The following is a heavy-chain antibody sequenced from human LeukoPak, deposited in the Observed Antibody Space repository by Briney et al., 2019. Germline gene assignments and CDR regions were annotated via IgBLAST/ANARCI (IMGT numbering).Heavy chain of an antibody. CDR2: ISSSSSYI. CDR1: GFTFDDYG. V-gene: IGHV3-21*01. CDR3: ARGPTLGYYGMDV. J-gene: IGHJ6*02. Sequence: GGSLRLSCAASGFTFDDYGMNWVRQAPGKGLEWVSSISSSSSYIYYADSVKGRFTISRDNAKNSLYLQMNSLRAEDTAVYYCARGPTLGYYGMDVWGQGTTVTVSS.